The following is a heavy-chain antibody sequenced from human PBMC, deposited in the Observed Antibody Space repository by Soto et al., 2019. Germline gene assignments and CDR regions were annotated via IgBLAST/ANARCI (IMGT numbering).Heavy chain of an antibody. V-gene: IGHV3-9*01. CDR2: INWNSAVI. CDR3: ARDPSVTAIGRADH. J-gene: IGHJ4*02. CDR1: GFTFDDYA. D-gene: IGHD5-18*01. Sequence: GGSLRLSCVVSGFTFDDYAMHWVRQAPGGGLEWVSGINWNSAVIGYADSVKGRFTISRDNAKNALYLQMTSLRSEDTALYYCARDPSVTAIGRADHWGQGILVTVSS.